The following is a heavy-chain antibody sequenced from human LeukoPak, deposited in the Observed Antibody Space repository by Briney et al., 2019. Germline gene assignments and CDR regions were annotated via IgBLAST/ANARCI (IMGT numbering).Heavy chain of an antibody. D-gene: IGHD3/OR15-3a*01. V-gene: IGHV4-34*01. CDR3: ARVLDLRFHFDP. CDR1: GGSFSGYY. CDR2: INHSGST. J-gene: IGHJ5*02. Sequence: PSETLSLTCAAYGGSFSGYYWSWIRQPPGKGLEWIGEINHSGSTNYNPSLKSRVTISVDTSKNQFSLKLSSVTAADTAVYYCARVLDLRFHFDPWGQGTLVTVSS.